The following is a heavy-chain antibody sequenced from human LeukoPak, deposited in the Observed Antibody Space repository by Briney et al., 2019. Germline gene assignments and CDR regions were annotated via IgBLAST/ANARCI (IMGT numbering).Heavy chain of an antibody. CDR2: MDPNSGNT. J-gene: IGHJ3*02. Sequence: ASVKVSCKASGYTFTSYDINWMRQATGQGLEWMGWMDPNSGNTGYAQKFQGRVTMTRNSSISGAYMELSSLRSSWTAVYYAASVAPTYSSSWLFTHDAFDIWGQGTMVTVSS. V-gene: IGHV1-8*01. CDR3: ASVAPTYSSSWLFTHDAFDI. D-gene: IGHD6-13*01. CDR1: GYTFTSYD.